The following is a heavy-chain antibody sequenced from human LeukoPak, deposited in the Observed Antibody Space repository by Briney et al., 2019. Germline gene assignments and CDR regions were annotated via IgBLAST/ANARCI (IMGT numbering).Heavy chain of an antibody. CDR2: IWYDGSNK. J-gene: IGHJ4*02. CDR1: GFTFSSYG. Sequence: GRSLRLSCAASGFTFSSYGMHWVRQAPGKGLEWVAVIWYDGSNKYYADSVKGRFTISRDNAKNSLYLQMNSLRAEDTAVYYCARLKRPLFSGSHYNDLWGQGTLVTVSS. V-gene: IGHV3-33*03. CDR3: ARLKRPLFSGSHYNDL. D-gene: IGHD3-10*01.